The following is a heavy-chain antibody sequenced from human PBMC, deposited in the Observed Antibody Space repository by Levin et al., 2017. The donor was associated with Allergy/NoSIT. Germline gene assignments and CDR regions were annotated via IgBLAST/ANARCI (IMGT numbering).Heavy chain of an antibody. D-gene: IGHD5-24*01. CDR1: GFTFKDYA. CDR2: ISLSGDRT. CDR3: AKDHRGYFYGMDV. J-gene: IGHJ6*02. Sequence: GGSLRLSCAASGFTFKDYAMIWVRQAPGKGLEWVSTISLSGDRTYYGDSVKGRFTLSRYNSRNTLYLQMNSLRADDTAVYYCAKDHRGYFYGMDVWGQGTTVTVSS. V-gene: IGHV3-23*02.